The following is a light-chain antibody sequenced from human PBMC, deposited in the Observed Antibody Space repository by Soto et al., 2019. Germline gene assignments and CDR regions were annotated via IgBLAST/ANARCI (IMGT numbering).Light chain of an antibody. CDR1: QSIDND. CDR2: GAS. Sequence: EIVMTQSPATLSVSPGERATLSCRASQSIDNDLAWYQQKPGQAPRLLIYGASTRATGIPVRFIGSGSGTLFPLTINSLQSEDLAVYYCQQYHRWPPLTFGGGTKVEIK. J-gene: IGKJ4*01. V-gene: IGKV3-15*01. CDR3: QQYHRWPPLT.